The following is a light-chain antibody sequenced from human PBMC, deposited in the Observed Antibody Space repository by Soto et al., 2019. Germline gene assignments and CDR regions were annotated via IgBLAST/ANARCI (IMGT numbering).Light chain of an antibody. CDR3: QQYGSAPRT. CDR2: DAS. CDR1: QSVSSDS. J-gene: IGKJ1*01. Sequence: EIVLTQSPGTLSLSPGERAILSCRDSQSVSSDSLAWYRQKPGQAPRLLVYDASSRATGIPDRFSGSGSWTDFTLTISMLEPEDFAVYYCQQYGSAPRTFGQGAKEEIK. V-gene: IGKV3-20*01.